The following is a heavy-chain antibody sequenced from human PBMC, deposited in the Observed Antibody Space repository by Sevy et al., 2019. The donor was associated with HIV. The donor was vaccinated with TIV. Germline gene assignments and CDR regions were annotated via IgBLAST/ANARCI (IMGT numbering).Heavy chain of an antibody. J-gene: IGHJ4*02. Sequence: SETLSLTCTVSGASISSYYWSWIRQPPVRGLEWIGYIYYSGSTNYNPSLKSRVTMSVDTSKNQFSLKLSSVTAADTAVYYCARGQYSYGYWREFDYWGQGTLVTVSS. CDR3: ARGQYSYGYWREFDY. V-gene: IGHV4-59*01. D-gene: IGHD5-18*01. CDR1: GASISSYY. CDR2: IYYSGST.